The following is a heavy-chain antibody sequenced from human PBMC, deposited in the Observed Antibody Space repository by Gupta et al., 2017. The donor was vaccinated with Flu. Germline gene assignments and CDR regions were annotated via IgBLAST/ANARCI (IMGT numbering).Heavy chain of an antibody. CDR1: GFTFSTYS. CDR2: ISSSSSYI. D-gene: IGHD6-13*01. J-gene: IGHJ4*02. CDR3: ARSWAADGYFDY. Sequence: EVQLVESGGGLVKPGGSLRLSCAASGFTFSTYSINWDRQAPGKGLEWVSSISSSSSYIYYADSVKGRFTISRDNAKNSLYLQMNSLTAEDTAVYYCARSWAADGYFDYWGQGTLVTVSS. V-gene: IGHV3-21*01.